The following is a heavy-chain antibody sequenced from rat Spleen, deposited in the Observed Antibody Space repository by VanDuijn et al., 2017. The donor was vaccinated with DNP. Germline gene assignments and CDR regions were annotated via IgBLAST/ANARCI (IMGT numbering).Heavy chain of an antibody. V-gene: IGHV3-1*01. CDR1: GYSITSNY. J-gene: IGHJ2*01. D-gene: IGHD1-7*01. CDR2: INYRGST. Sequence: EVRLQESGPGLVQPSQSLSLTCSVTGYSITSNYWAWIRKFPGNKMEWIGYINYRGSTGYNPSLKSRLSITRDTSKNHFLLHLNSVTTEDTATYYCARWTRYFDYWGQGIMVTVSS. CDR3: ARWTRYFDY.